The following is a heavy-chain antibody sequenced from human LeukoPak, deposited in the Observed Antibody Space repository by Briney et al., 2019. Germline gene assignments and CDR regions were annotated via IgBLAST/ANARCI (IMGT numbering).Heavy chain of an antibody. J-gene: IGHJ4*02. D-gene: IGHD2-21*01. Sequence: AETLSLTCTVSGGSISSNSNYWAWIRQPPGRGLEWTGSISYGGSTYYSPSLESRVTISVDTSKDRFSLRLSSVTAADTAVYYCARQALWFFDHWGQGTLVTVSS. CDR2: ISYGGST. CDR1: GGSISSNSNY. V-gene: IGHV4-39*01. CDR3: ARQALWFFDH.